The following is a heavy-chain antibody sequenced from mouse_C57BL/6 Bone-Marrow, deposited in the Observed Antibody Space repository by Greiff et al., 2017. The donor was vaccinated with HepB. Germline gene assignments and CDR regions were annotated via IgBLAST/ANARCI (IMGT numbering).Heavy chain of an antibody. CDR3: ARDYGSSLFAL. CDR1: GYTFTSYG. D-gene: IGHD1-1*01. V-gene: IGHV1-81*01. J-gene: IGHJ3*01. CDR2: IYPRSGNT. Sequence: VQLQQSGAELARPGASVKLSCKASGYTFTSYGISWVKQRTGQGLEWIGEIYPRSGNTYYNEKFKGKATLTADKSSSTAYMKLRSLTSEDSAVYFCARDYGSSLFALWGQGTLVTVSA.